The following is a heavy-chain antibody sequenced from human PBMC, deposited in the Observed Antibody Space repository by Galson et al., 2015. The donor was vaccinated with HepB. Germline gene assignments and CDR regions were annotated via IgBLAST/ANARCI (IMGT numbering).Heavy chain of an antibody. V-gene: IGHV1-8*01. CDR2: MNPTSGNT. D-gene: IGHD3-10*01. CDR1: GYGLASYD. Sequence: SVKVSCKASGYGLASYDINWVRQATGQGLEWMGWMNPTSGNTAYAQKFQGRVIMTRNTSITTAYMELTGLTSEDRAVYYCARGPFAIGRGIRQNWFDSWGQGSLVTVSS. J-gene: IGHJ5*01. CDR3: ARGPFAIGRGIRQNWFDS.